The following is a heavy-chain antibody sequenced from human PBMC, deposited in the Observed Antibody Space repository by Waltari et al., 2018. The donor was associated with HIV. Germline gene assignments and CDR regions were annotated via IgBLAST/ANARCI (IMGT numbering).Heavy chain of an antibody. D-gene: IGHD1-7*01. CDR2: ISFDGNNK. Sequence: QVQLVESGGGVVQPGRSLILSCAASGFNFSSFDIHWVRQAPGKGLEWVAFISFDGNNKYYADSVKGRFTFSRDNSKNTVYLQMNSLRREDTSVFYCAKGGGGPELTNWGQGTLVTVSS. V-gene: IGHV3-30*18. CDR3: AKGGGGPELTN. CDR1: GFNFSSFD. J-gene: IGHJ4*02.